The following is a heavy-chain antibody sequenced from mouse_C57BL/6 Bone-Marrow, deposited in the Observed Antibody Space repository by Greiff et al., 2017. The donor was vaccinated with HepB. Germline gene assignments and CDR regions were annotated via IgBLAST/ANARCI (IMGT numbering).Heavy chain of an antibody. D-gene: IGHD1-1*01. CDR2: IWRGGST. V-gene: IGHV2-5*01. J-gene: IGHJ3*01. CDR1: GFSLTSYG. CDR3: AKNGNYYGSSSAWFAY. Sequence: VQLQQSGPGLVQPSQSLSITCTVSGFSLTSYGVHWVRQSPGKGLEWLGVIWRGGSTDYNAAFMSRLSITKDNSKSQVFFKMNSLQADDTAIYYCAKNGNYYGSSSAWFAYWGQGTLVTVSA.